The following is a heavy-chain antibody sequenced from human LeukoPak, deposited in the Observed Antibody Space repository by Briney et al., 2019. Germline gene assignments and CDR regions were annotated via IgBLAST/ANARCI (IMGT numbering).Heavy chain of an antibody. CDR2: IYTSGST. J-gene: IGHJ4*02. V-gene: IGHV4-61*02. D-gene: IGHD5-12*01. Sequence: SETLSLTCTVSGGSISSGSYYWSWIRQPAGKGLEWIGRIYTSGSTNYNPSLKSRVTISVDTSKNQFSLKLSSVTAADTAIYYCARRTIVATIDYWGQGTLVTVSS. CDR3: ARRTIVATIDY. CDR1: GGSISSGSYY.